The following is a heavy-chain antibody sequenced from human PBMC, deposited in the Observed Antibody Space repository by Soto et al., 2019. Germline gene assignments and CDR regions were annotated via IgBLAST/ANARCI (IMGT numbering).Heavy chain of an antibody. CDR3: AAERSALPGARDAMDV. Sequence: EVRLVESGGGLVKPGGSLRVSCAASGFNFNTYSMNWVRQAPGKGLEWVSFISTSGGYKYYADSVRGRFTISRDNAKKSVYLEMNSLTADDTAVYSCAAERSALPGARDAMDVWGQGTTVTVSS. CDR2: ISTSGGYK. J-gene: IGHJ6*02. D-gene: IGHD1-26*01. CDR1: GFNFNTYS. V-gene: IGHV3-21*02.